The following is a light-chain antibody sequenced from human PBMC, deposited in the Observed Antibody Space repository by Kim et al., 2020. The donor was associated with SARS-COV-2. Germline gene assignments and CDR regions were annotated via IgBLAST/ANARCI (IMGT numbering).Light chain of an antibody. Sequence: SYELTQPPSVSVSPGQTASITCSGDKLGDRYTSWYQQRPGQSPLLVIYQATKRPSGIPARFSGSTSGNTATLTITGAQAMDEADYFCQAWDNSALYVFGPGTKVTVL. CDR1: KLGDRY. CDR3: QAWDNSALYV. J-gene: IGLJ1*01. CDR2: QAT. V-gene: IGLV3-1*01.